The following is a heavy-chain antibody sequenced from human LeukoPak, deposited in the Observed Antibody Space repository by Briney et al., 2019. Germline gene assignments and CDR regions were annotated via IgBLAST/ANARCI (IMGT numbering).Heavy chain of an antibody. Sequence: GRSLRLSCAASGFTFSSYGMHWVRQAPGKGLEWVAVISYDGSNKYYADSVKGRFTISRDNPKNTLYLQMNSLRAEDTAVYYCAKGSDYWGQGTLVTVSS. CDR2: ISYDGSNK. V-gene: IGHV3-30*18. CDR3: AKGSDY. CDR1: GFTFSSYG. J-gene: IGHJ4*02.